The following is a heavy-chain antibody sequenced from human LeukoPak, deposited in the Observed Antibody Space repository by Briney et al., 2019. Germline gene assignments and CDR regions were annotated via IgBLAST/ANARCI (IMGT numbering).Heavy chain of an antibody. CDR1: GYSISSGYY. Sequence: SETLSLTCAVSGYSISSGYYWGWIRQPPGKGLEWIGSIYHSGSTYYNPSLKSRVTISVDTSKNQFSLKLSSVTAADTAVYYCARPTYSGSYSGAFDIWGQGTMVTVSS. D-gene: IGHD1-26*01. CDR3: ARPTYSGSYSGAFDI. CDR2: IYHSGST. V-gene: IGHV4-38-2*01. J-gene: IGHJ3*02.